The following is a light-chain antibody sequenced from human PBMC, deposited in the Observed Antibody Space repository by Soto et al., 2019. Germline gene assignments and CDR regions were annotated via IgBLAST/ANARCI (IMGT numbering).Light chain of an antibody. Sequence: ESVLTQSPTTLSLSPGERATLSCRASQSVSSYLAWYQQKPGQAPRLLIYDASNRATGIPARFSGSGSGTDFTLTISSLEPEDFAVYYCQQRSNWPPFSITFGQGTRLEIK. CDR1: QSVSSY. V-gene: IGKV3-11*01. CDR3: QQRSNWPPFSIT. CDR2: DAS. J-gene: IGKJ5*01.